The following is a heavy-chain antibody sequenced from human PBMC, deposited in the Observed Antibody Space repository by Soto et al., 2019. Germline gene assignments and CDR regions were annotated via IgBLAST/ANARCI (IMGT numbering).Heavy chain of an antibody. J-gene: IGHJ6*02. CDR1: GGTFSAYA. Sequence: QVQLVQSEAEVKKPGSSVKVSCEASGGTFSAYAVNWVRQAPGQGLEWMGGVIPIFGPTNYAQKFQGRVTITADESSRTAYMELSGLRSEDTAVYYCARVGWESSGWAPSGLDVWGQGTTVTVSS. D-gene: IGHD6-19*01. CDR2: VIPIFGPT. V-gene: IGHV1-69*01. CDR3: ARVGWESSGWAPSGLDV.